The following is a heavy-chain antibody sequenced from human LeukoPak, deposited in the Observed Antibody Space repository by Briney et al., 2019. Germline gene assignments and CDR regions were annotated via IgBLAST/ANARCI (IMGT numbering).Heavy chain of an antibody. CDR2: IKSKTDGGTT. J-gene: IGHJ4*02. Sequence: PGGSLRLSCAASGFTFSNAWMSWVRQAPGKGLEWVGRIKSKTDGGTTDYAAPVKGRFTISRDDSKNTLYLQMNSLKTEDTAVYYCTTGPRSDYVWGSYRYTDYWAREPCHRLL. V-gene: IGHV3-15*01. CDR1: GFTFSNAW. D-gene: IGHD3-16*02. CDR3: TTGPRSDYVWGSYRYTDY.